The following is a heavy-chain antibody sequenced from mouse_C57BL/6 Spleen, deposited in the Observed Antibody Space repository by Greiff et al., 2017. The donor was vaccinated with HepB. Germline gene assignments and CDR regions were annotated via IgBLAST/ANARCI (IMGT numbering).Heavy chain of an antibody. CDR3: ARRGDYGHWYFDV. D-gene: IGHD1-1*01. CDR1: GYTFTDYY. J-gene: IGHJ1*03. CDR2: INPNNGGT. Sequence: VQLQQSGPELVKPGASVKISCKASGYTFTDYYMNWVKQSHGKSLEWIGDINPNNGGTSYNQKFKGKATLTVDKSSSTAYMGLRSMTSEDSAVYYCARRGDYGHWYFDVWGTGTTVTVSS. V-gene: IGHV1-26*01.